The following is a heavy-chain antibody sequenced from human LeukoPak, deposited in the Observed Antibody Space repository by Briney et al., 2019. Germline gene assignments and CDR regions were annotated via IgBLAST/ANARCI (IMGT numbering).Heavy chain of an antibody. J-gene: IGHJ3*02. CDR1: GFTFSSYG. CDR3: ARVVMVRGVTGAFDI. Sequence: PGRSLRLSCAASGFTFSSYGMHWVRQAPGKGLEWVAVISYDGSNKYYADSVKGRFTISRDNSKNTLYLQMNSLRAEDTAVYYCARVVMVRGVTGAFDIWGQGTMVTVSS. D-gene: IGHD3-10*01. V-gene: IGHV3-30*03. CDR2: ISYDGSNK.